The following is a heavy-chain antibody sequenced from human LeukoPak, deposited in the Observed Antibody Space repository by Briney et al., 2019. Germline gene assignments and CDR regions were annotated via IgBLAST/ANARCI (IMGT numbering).Heavy chain of an antibody. CDR2: INQGESEK. CDR1: GFTFSNYW. V-gene: IGHV3-7*05. J-gene: IGHJ6*02. D-gene: IGHD2/OR15-2a*01. Sequence: GGSLRRSCAASGFTFSNYWMSWVRQAPGKGLEWVANINQGESEKYYVDSVKGRFTISRDNAKNSLYLQMNTLRAEDTAVYYCARVRVSSYYGMDIWGQGTTVTVSS. CDR3: ARVRVSSYYGMDI.